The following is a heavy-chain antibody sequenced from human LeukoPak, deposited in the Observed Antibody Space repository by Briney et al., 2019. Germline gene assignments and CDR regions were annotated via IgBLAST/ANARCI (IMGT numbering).Heavy chain of an antibody. CDR3: AKDLSEWQPAPHPDY. D-gene: IGHD3-3*01. J-gene: IGHJ4*02. V-gene: IGHV4-39*02. CDR1: GGSISSSSYY. Sequence: SETLSFTCTVSGGSISSSSYYWGWIRQPPGKGLEWIGSIYYSGSTYYNPSLKSRVTISVDASKNQFSLKLSSVTAADTAVYYCAKDLSEWQPAPHPDYWGQGTLVTVSS. CDR2: IYYSGST.